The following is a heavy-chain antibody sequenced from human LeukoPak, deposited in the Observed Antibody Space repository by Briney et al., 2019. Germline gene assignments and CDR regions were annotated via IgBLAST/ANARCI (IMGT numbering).Heavy chain of an antibody. V-gene: IGHV1-2*06. J-gene: IGHJ4*02. CDR3: ARGAHYYDPSGYYLERGPHYFDY. D-gene: IGHD3-22*01. CDR2: INPNSGDT. Sequence: ASVKVSCKASGYTFTGYHMHWVRQAPGQGLEWMGRINPNSGDTNYAQKFQGRVTMTRDTSISTAYMELSRLRSDDTAVYYCARGAHYYDPSGYYLERGPHYFDYWGQGTLVTVSS. CDR1: GYTFTGYH.